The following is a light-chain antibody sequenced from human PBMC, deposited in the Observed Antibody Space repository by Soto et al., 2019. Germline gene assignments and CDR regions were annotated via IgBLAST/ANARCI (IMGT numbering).Light chain of an antibody. CDR2: DAS. J-gene: IGKJ2*01. Sequence: EIVLTQSPATLSLSPGERATLSCGASQCVSSSYLAWYQQKPGLAPRLLIYDASSRATGIPDTFSVSGSWTDFTLTISTLEPEDFAVYYGQQYGSSPYNFGQGTKLEIK. V-gene: IGKV3D-20*01. CDR3: QQYGSSPYN. CDR1: QCVSSSY.